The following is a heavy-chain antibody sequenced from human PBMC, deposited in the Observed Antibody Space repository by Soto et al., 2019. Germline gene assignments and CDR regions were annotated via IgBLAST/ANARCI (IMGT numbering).Heavy chain of an antibody. CDR2: ISYDGSNK. J-gene: IGHJ5*02. D-gene: IGHD4-4*01. CDR1: GFTFSSYA. Sequence: GGSLRLSCAASGFTFSSYAMHWVRQAPGKGLEWVSFISYDGSNKYYADSVKGRFTISTDNSKNTLYLQMNSLRAEDTAVYYCARDNLTFSDYSNSGSVYHNWFDXWGQGTLVTVSX. CDR3: ARDNLTFSDYSNSGSVYHNWFDX. V-gene: IGHV3-30-3*01.